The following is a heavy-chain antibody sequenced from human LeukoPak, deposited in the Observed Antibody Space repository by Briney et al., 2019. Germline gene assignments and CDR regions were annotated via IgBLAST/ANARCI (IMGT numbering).Heavy chain of an antibody. J-gene: IGHJ5*01. CDR3: ARDLGTSGWYTFDF. D-gene: IGHD6-19*01. CDR1: GDSGSSKNGA. V-gene: IGHV6-1*01. CDR2: TYYRSKWYD. Sequence: SQTLSLTCAISGDSGSSKNGAWNWIRPSPSGGLEWLGRTYYRSKWYDEYADSVKGRVTISPDTSKNQFSLHVYSVTPEDTAVYYCARDLGTSGWYTFDFWGQGTLVTVSS.